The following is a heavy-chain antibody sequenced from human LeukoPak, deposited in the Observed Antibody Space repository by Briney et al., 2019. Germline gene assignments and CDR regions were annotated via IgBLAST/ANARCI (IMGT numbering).Heavy chain of an antibody. CDR3: ARDKSYGEYEHYYYMDV. J-gene: IGHJ6*03. CDR2: IYYSGRT. D-gene: IGHD4-17*01. Sequence: PSETLSLTRTVSYGSISDISYYWGWIRQPPGKGLEWIGSIYYSGRTYYNSSLKSRVTISVDTSKNQFSLKVTSVTAADTAVYYCARDKSYGEYEHYYYMDVWGKGTTVAVSS. V-gene: IGHV4-39*07. CDR1: YGSISDISYY.